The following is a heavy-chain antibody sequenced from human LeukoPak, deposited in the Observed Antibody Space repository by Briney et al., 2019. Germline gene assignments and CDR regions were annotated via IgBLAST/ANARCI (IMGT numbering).Heavy chain of an antibody. CDR2: IYHSGRT. CDR3: ARRRYYDGSGYLE. D-gene: IGHD3-22*01. V-gene: IGHV4-39*01. J-gene: IGHJ1*01. CDR1: GDSVSRSDSY. Sequence: SETLSPTCSVSGDSVSRSDSYWDWIRQPPGKGLEWIGTIYHSGRTYYSPSLKSRVTMSVDPSNNQFSLNLRSVTAADTAVYYCARRRYYDGSGYLEWGQGTLLSVPS.